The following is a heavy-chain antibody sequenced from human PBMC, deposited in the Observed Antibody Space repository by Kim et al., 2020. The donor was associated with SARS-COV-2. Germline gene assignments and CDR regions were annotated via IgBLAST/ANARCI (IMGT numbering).Heavy chain of an antibody. CDR3: ALQWGDQPTGGFDI. D-gene: IGHD6-19*01. Sequence: GGSLRLSCAASGFTFSSYGMHWVRQAPGKGLEWVAVISYDGSNKYYADSVKGRFTISRDNSKNTLYLQMNSLRAEDTAVYYCALQWGDQPTGGFDIWGQGTMVTVSS. J-gene: IGHJ3*02. CDR2: ISYDGSNK. V-gene: IGHV3-30*03. CDR1: GFTFSSYG.